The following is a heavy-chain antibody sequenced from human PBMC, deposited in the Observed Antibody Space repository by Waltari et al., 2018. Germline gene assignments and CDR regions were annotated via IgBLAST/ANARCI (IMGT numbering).Heavy chain of an antibody. CDR1: GFTLSNYW. CDR3: ARDPARRADY. V-gene: IGHV3-7*01. Sequence: EVQLVASGGGLVQPGGSLRLSCVASGFTLSNYWMHWVRQAPGKGLEWVAHIKPDGSQTDYVDSVKGRFAISRDNARNSLYLQMNSLRADDTAIYYCARDPARRADYWGQGTLVTVSS. CDR2: IKPDGSQT. J-gene: IGHJ4*02.